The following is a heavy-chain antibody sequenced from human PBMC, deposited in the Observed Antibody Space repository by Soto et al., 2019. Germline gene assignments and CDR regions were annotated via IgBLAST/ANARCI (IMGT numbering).Heavy chain of an antibody. CDR2: ISGSGGST. D-gene: IGHD1-7*01. CDR1: GFTFSSYA. V-gene: IGHV3-23*01. CDR3: AKKGQALELPRIYYYYMDV. Sequence: GGSLRLSCAASGFTFSSYAMSWVRQAPGKGLEWVSAISGSGGSTYYADSVKGRFTISRDNSKNTLYLQMNSLRAEDTAVYYCAKKGQALELPRIYYYYMDVWGKGTTVTVSS. J-gene: IGHJ6*03.